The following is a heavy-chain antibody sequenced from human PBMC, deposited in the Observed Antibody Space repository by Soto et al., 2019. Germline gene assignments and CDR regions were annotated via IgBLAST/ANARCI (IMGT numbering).Heavy chain of an antibody. D-gene: IGHD4-17*01. CDR3: ATRSSINADLVDY. CDR1: GASIRSYY. V-gene: IGHV4-59*01. Sequence: SETLSLTCSVSGASIRSYYWSWIRQPPGKGLELIGYISYSGSTNYNPSLKSRVTISVDTSKNQFSLKLRSVTAADTAVYYCATRSSINADLVDYWGQGTLVTVSS. J-gene: IGHJ4*02. CDR2: ISYSGST.